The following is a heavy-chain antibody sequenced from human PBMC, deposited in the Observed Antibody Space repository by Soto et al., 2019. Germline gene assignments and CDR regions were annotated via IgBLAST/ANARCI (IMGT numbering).Heavy chain of an antibody. CDR3: ATVYYDSSGYYPGGGAFDI. V-gene: IGHV1-46*01. CDR2: INPSGGST. Sequence: GASVKVSCKASGYTFTSYYMHWVRQAPGQGLEWMGIINPSGGSTSYAQKFQGRVTMTRDTSTSTVYMELSSLRSEDTAVYYCATVYYDSSGYYPGGGAFDIWGQGTMVTVSS. J-gene: IGHJ3*02. CDR1: GYTFTSYY. D-gene: IGHD3-22*01.